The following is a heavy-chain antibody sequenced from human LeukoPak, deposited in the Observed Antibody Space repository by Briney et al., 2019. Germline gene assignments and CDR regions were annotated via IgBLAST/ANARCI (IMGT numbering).Heavy chain of an antibody. Sequence: GASVKVSCKASGYTFTYRYLHWVRQAPGQALEWMGWITPFNGNTNYAQKFQDRVTITRDRSMSTAYMELSSLRSEDTAMYYCAGIRDGYNDAYDIWGQGTVVTVPS. CDR1: GYTFTYRY. CDR3: AGIRDGYNDAYDI. J-gene: IGHJ3*02. V-gene: IGHV1-45*02. CDR2: ITPFNGNT. D-gene: IGHD5-24*01.